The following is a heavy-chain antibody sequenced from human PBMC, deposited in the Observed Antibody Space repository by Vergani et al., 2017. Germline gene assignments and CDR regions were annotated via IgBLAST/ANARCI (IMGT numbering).Heavy chain of an antibody. CDR2: IYSTGST. V-gene: IGHV4-31*03. J-gene: IGHJ4*02. D-gene: IGHD3-16*01. CDR3: GGIGGYDEGDAFRIGYFDS. CDR1: GDSISSGVYY. Sequence: QVQLQESGPGLVKPSQTLSLTCSVSGDSISSGVYYWNWIRQHPGKGLEWIGYIYSTGSTHHNPSLRRRINMSVDTSKNQFSLKLNSVTAADTAMYYCGGIGGYDEGDAFRIGYFDSWGPGILVTVSS.